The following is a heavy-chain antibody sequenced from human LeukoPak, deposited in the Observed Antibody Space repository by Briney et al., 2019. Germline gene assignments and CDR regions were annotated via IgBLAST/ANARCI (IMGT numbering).Heavy chain of an antibody. V-gene: IGHV4-38-2*02. CDR3: ATSTVTTFPATY. J-gene: IGHJ4*02. CDR1: GYSISSGYY. CDR2: IYHSGST. D-gene: IGHD4-17*01. Sequence: PSETLSLTCTVSGYSISSGYYWGWIRQPPGKGLEWIGSIYHSGSTYYNPSLKSRVTISVDTSKNQFSLKLSSVTAADTAVYYCATSTVTTFPATYWGQGTLVTVSS.